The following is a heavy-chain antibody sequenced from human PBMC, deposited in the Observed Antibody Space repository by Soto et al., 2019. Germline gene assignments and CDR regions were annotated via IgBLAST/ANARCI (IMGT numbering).Heavy chain of an antibody. CDR1: GGSISSSSYY. J-gene: IGHJ4*02. CDR3: ARLSGTPYCDILTGYYKGYYFDY. Sequence: PSETLSLTCTVSGGSISSSSYYWGWIRQPPGKGLEWIGSIYYSGSTYYNPSLKSRVTISVDTSKNQFSLKLSPVTAADTAVYYCARLSGTPYCDILTGYYKGYYFDYWGQGTLVTVSS. D-gene: IGHD3-9*01. V-gene: IGHV4-39*01. CDR2: IYYSGST.